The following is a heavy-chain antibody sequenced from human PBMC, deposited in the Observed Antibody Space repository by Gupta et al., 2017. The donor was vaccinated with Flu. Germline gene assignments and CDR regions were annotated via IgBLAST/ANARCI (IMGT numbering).Heavy chain of an antibody. V-gene: IGHV1-69*01. CDR1: GGTFSSYA. D-gene: IGHD1-26*01. Sequence: QVQLVQSGAEVKKPGSSVKVSCKASGGTFSSYAISWVRQAPGQGLEWMGGIIPIFGKANYAKKCQGRVTITADESKSTAYMELIRLRSEDTAVDYCARTDPPGRVGATNYFDYWGQGTLVTVSS. CDR2: IIPIFGKA. J-gene: IGHJ4*02. CDR3: ARTDPPGRVGATNYFDY.